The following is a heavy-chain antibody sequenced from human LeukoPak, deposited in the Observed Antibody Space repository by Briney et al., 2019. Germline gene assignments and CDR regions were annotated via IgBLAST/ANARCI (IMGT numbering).Heavy chain of an antibody. J-gene: IGHJ4*02. CDR3: AKDEDVVVTTILFDY. Sequence: KPGWSLRLSCAASGFTFISYSMNWGRLAPGNGLYWVSFIGSSISYISYADSVKGRFTISRDNAKNSLYLQMNSLRAEDTAVYYCAKDEDVVVTTILFDYWGQGTLVTVSS. V-gene: IGHV3-21*05. D-gene: IGHD2-21*02. CDR1: GFTFISYS. CDR2: IGSSISYI.